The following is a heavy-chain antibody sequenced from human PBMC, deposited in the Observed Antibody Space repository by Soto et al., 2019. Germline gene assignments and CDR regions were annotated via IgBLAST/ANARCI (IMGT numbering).Heavy chain of an antibody. Sequence: QEQLVESGGGVVQPGRSLRLSCVASGFMFSSYAMHWVRQAPGKGLEGVAVISYDGSKKYYTDSVKGRYTISRDDSKNTLYLQMNSLIVEDTAVYYCARAPHGMDVWGQGTTVTVSS. CDR2: ISYDGSKK. V-gene: IGHV3-30-3*01. CDR1: GFMFSSYA. CDR3: ARAPHGMDV. J-gene: IGHJ6*02.